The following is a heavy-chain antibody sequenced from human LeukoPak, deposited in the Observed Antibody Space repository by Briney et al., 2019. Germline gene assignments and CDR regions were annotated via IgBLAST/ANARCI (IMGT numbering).Heavy chain of an antibody. J-gene: IGHJ4*02. Sequence: ASVTLSCNASGYTFTSYGISWVRHAPGQGLEWMGWISAYNGNTNYAQKLQGRVTMTTDTSTSTAYMELRSLRSDDTAVYYCARVSQLTFDYWGQGTLVTVSS. CDR1: GYTFTSYG. CDR3: ARVSQLTFDY. V-gene: IGHV1-18*01. D-gene: IGHD4/OR15-4a*01. CDR2: ISAYNGNT.